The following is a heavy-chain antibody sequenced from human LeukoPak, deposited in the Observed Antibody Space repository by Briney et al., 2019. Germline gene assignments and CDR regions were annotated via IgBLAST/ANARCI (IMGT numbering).Heavy chain of an antibody. J-gene: IGHJ4*02. CDR2: IYYSGST. CDR1: GGSISSSSYY. Sequence: SETLSLTCTVSGGSISSSSYYWGWIRQPPGKGLEWIGSIYYSGSTYYNPSLKSRVTILVDTSKNQFSLKLSSVTAADTAVYYCARDLRRNYFDYWGQGTLVTVSS. CDR3: ARDLRRNYFDY. V-gene: IGHV4-39*07.